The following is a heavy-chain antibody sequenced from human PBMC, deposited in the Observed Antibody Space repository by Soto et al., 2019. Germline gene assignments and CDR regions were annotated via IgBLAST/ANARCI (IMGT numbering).Heavy chain of an antibody. V-gene: IGHV5-51*01. Sequence: ESLKISRNCSGYIFTSYWIKWCLQMAEKGLEWMGIIYPGDSDTRYSPSFQGQVTISADKSIDTAYLQWRSLKASDTAVYYCARHHGSPGSYFGLDVWGQGTTVTVSS. D-gene: IGHD6-13*01. CDR1: GYIFTSYW. CDR2: IYPGDSDT. J-gene: IGHJ6*02. CDR3: ARHHGSPGSYFGLDV.